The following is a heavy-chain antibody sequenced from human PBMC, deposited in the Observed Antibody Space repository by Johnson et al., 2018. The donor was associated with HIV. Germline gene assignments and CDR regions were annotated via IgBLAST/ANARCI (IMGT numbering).Heavy chain of an antibody. CDR3: ARAGVVFSTASHDAFDI. Sequence: VQLVESGGGVVQPGGSLRLSCAASGFTFGDYGMSWVRQVPGKGLEWVSGINWNGGSTGYADSVKGRFTISRDNSKNTLYLQMNSLRAEDTAVYYCARAGVVFSTASHDAFDIWGQGTMVTVSS. CDR1: GFTFGDYG. D-gene: IGHD2-21*01. CDR2: INWNGGST. J-gene: IGHJ3*02. V-gene: IGHV3-20*04.